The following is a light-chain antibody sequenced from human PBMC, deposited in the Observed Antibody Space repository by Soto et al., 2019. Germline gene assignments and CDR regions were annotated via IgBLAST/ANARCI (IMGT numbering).Light chain of an antibody. CDR1: SSDVGGYNY. CDR2: DVS. Sequence: QSVLTQPASVSGSPGQSITISCTGTSSDVGGYNYVSWYQQHPGKAPKLMIYDVSNRPSGVSNRFSGSKSGNTASLTISGLQAEDESDYYCSSYTSSSTLNYVFATGTEVTV. V-gene: IGLV2-14*01. CDR3: SSYTSSSTLNYV. J-gene: IGLJ1*01.